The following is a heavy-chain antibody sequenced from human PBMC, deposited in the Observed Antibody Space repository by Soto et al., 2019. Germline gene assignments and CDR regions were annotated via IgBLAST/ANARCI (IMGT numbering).Heavy chain of an antibody. V-gene: IGHV4-59*01. D-gene: IGHD3-9*01. CDR2: IYYSGST. CDR1: GGSISSYY. J-gene: IGHJ4*02. CDR3: AREYYDILTGYPRFDY. Sequence: PSETLSLTFTVSGGSISSYYWSWIRQPPGKGLEWIGYIYYSGSTNYNPSLKSRVTISVDTSKNQFSLKLSSVTAADTAVYYCAREYYDILTGYPRFDYWGQGTLVTVSS.